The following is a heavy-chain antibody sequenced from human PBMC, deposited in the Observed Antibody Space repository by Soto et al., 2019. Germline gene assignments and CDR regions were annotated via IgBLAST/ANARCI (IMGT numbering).Heavy chain of an antibody. CDR1: GFTFSSYG. J-gene: IGHJ2*01. D-gene: IGHD4-17*01. V-gene: IGHV3-33*01. CDR2: IWLDGSNK. CDR3: ARDYDDYSRVYWYFDL. Sequence: QVQLVESGGGVVQPGRSLRLSCAASGFTFSSYGMHWVRQAPGKGLEWVAVIWLDGSNKYYAESVKGRFTISRDNSKNTLYLQMNSLRAEDTAGYYCARDYDDYSRVYWYFDLWGRGTLVTVSS.